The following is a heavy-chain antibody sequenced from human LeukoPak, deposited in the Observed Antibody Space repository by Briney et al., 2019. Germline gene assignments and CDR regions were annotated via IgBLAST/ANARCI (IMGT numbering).Heavy chain of an antibody. CDR3: ARADSSGYYFNWFDP. CDR1: GGSISSSTYY. Sequence: SETLSLTCTVSGGSISSSTYYWGWIRQPPGKGLEWIGSFYYSGRTYYNPSLKSRVTISVDTSKNQFSLKLSSVTAADQAVYYCARADSSGYYFNWFDPWGQGTLVTVSS. V-gene: IGHV4-39*07. D-gene: IGHD3-22*01. J-gene: IGHJ5*02. CDR2: FYYSGRT.